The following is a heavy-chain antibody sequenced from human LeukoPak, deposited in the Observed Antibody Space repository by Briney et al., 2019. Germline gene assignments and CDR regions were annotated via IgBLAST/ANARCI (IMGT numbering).Heavy chain of an antibody. D-gene: IGHD6-13*01. CDR1: GFTFSSYA. CDR2: FSGSGGST. V-gene: IGHV3-23*01. CDR3: AKDRGYSSRWPYYYGMDV. Sequence: PGGSLRLSCAASGFTFSSYAMSWVRQAPGKGLEWVSSFSGSGGSTYYADTVKGQFTISRDNSKNTLYLQMNSLRAEDTAVYYCAKDRGYSSRWPYYYGMDVWGQRTTVTVSS. J-gene: IGHJ6*02.